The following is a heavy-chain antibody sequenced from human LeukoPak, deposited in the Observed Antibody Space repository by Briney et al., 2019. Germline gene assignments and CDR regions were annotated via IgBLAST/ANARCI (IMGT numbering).Heavy chain of an antibody. J-gene: IGHJ5*02. V-gene: IGHV4-39*01. CDR3: ARHWRAAAGKNWFDP. CDR1: GGSISSSSYY. Sequence: SETLSLTCTVSGGSISSSSYYWGWIRQPPGKGLEWIGSIYYSGSTFYNPSLKSRATISVDTSKNQFSLKLSSVTAADTAVYYCARHWRAAAGKNWFDPWGQGTLVTVSS. CDR2: IYYSGST. D-gene: IGHD6-13*01.